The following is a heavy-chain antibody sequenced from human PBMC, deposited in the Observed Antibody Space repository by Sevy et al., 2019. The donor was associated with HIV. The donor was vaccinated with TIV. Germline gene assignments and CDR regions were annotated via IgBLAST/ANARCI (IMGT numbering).Heavy chain of an antibody. Sequence: GGSLRLSCAASGFTFSDYYMDWVRRAPGKGLEWVGHSRNKANSYATEFAASVKGRFTISRDDSKNSLYLQMHSLKTDDTAVYYCARVMRRILWWSLDSWGQGTLVTVSS. J-gene: IGHJ4*02. V-gene: IGHV3-72*01. D-gene: IGHD2-21*01. CDR2: SRNKANSYAT. CDR1: GFTFSDYY. CDR3: ARVMRRILWWSLDS.